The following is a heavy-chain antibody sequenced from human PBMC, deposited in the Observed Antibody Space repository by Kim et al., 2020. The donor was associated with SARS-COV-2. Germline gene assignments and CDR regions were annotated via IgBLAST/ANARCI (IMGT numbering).Heavy chain of an antibody. V-gene: IGHV3-49*04. J-gene: IGHJ6*03. CDR3: TSNSRRLLWFGDLIPYYMDV. CDR1: GFTFGDYA. CDR2: IRSKAYGGTT. Sequence: GGSLRLSCTASGFTFGDYAMSWVRQAPGKGLEWVGFIRSKAYGGTTEYAASVKGRFTISRDDSKSIAYLQMNSLKTEDTAVYYCTSNSRRLLWFGDLIPYYMDVWGKGTTVTVSS. D-gene: IGHD3-10*01.